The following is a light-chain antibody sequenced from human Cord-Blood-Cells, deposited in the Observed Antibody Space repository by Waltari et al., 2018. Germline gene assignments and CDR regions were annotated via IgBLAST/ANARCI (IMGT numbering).Light chain of an antibody. CDR1: SIDVGGYNY. CDR2: DVS. V-gene: IGLV2-14*01. CDR3: SSYTRSSSVV. Sequence: QSALTQPASVSGSPGQSITTSCTGTSIDVGGYNYVSWYQQHPCKAPKLMIYDVSNRPSGVSIRFSGSKSVNTAARTSAGLQAEDEADYYCSSYTRSSSVVFCGGTKLTVL. J-gene: IGLJ2*01.